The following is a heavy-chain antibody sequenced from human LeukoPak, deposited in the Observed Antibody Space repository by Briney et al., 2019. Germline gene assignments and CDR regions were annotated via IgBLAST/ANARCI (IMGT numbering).Heavy chain of an antibody. J-gene: IGHJ4*02. CDR1: GGTFSSYA. D-gene: IGHD6-19*01. Sequence: SVTVSCKASGGTFSSYAISWVRQAPGQGREWMGGIIPIFGTANYAQKFQGRVTITADESTSTAYMELSSLRSEDTAVYYCARDRRAVAGPWTFDYWGQGTLVTVSS. V-gene: IGHV1-69*13. CDR3: ARDRRAVAGPWTFDY. CDR2: IIPIFGTA.